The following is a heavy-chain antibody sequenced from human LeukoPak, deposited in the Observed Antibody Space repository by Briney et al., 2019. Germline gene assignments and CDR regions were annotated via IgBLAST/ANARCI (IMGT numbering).Heavy chain of an antibody. V-gene: IGHV3-23*01. J-gene: IGHJ4*02. D-gene: IGHD2-15*01. CDR1: GFAFTSYF. CDR2: INGRGDET. CDR3: ACHCSGSRCSDHDY. Sequence: PGGSLRLSCTASGFAFTSYFMTWARQAPGTGLEWVSGINGRGDETHYADSVKGRFTISRDNSKGTGYLQLSGLRAEDTAVYYCACHCSGSRCSDHDYWGQGTVVTVSS.